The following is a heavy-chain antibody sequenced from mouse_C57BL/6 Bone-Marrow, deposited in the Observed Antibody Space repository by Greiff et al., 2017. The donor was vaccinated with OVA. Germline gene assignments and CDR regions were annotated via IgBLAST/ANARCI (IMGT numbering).Heavy chain of an antibody. V-gene: IGHV1-15*01. J-gene: IGHJ2*01. CDR3: TRFITTVPQLGRDY. CDR1: GYTFTDYE. CDR2: IDPETGGT. D-gene: IGHD1-2*01. Sequence: QVQPQQSGAELVRPGASVTLSCKASGYTFTDYEMHWVKQTPVHGLEWIGAIDPETGGTAYNQKFKGKAILTADKSSSTAYMELRSLTSEDSAVYYCTRFITTVPQLGRDYWGQGTTLTVSS.